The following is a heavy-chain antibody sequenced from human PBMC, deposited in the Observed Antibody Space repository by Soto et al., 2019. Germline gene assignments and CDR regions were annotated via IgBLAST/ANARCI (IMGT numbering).Heavy chain of an antibody. V-gene: IGHV3-7*03. Sequence: GGSLRLSCAASGFTFSSYWMSWVRQAPGKGLEWVANIKQDGSEKYYVDSVKGRFTISRDNAKNSLYLQMNSLRAEDPAVYYCARVLLWFGELAESGMDVWGQWTTVTVSS. CDR3: ARVLLWFGELAESGMDV. D-gene: IGHD3-10*01. J-gene: IGHJ6*02. CDR2: IKQDGSEK. CDR1: GFTFSSYW.